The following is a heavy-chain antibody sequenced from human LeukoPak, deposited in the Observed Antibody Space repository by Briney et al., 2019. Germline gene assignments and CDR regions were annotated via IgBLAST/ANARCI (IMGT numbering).Heavy chain of an antibody. CDR3: ARGWLEQLFDS. D-gene: IGHD5-24*01. J-gene: IGHJ4*02. CDR1: GGSIRTYY. Sequence: SETLSLTCTVSGGSIRTYYWSWIRQPPGKGLEWIGYIYWSGRTHYNPSLKSRVTISVDTSKNEFSLNLNSVTAADTAVYYCARGWLEQLFDSWGQGTLVTVSS. V-gene: IGHV4-59*01. CDR2: IYWSGRT.